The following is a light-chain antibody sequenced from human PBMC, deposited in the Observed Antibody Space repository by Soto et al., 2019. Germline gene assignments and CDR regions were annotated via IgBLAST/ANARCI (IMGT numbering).Light chain of an antibody. J-gene: IGKJ4*01. CDR3: QHYNNWLGT. CDR2: GAS. Sequence: EIVVTQSPALLSVSPGERVTLSCRASQNVVTNLAWYQQRLGQAPRLLIYGASARATGVPARFSGSGSGTEFFLTISSLQSEDFAVYYCQHYNNWLGTFGGGTKVEIK. CDR1: QNVVTN. V-gene: IGKV3-15*01.